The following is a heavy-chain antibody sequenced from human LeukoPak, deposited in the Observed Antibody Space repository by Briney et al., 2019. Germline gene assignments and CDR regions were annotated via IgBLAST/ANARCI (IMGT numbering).Heavy chain of an antibody. J-gene: IGHJ4*02. CDR1: GFSFSTYV. CDR2: ISGSGGRT. Sequence: GGSLRLSCAASGFSFSTYVMTWVRQAPGKGLEWVPGISGSGGRTYYADSVKGRFTISRDNSKNTLYLQMNSLRAEDTAVYYCARGSLGDGSLLIDYWGQGTLVTVSS. D-gene: IGHD3-10*01. CDR3: ARGSLGDGSLLIDY. V-gene: IGHV3-23*01.